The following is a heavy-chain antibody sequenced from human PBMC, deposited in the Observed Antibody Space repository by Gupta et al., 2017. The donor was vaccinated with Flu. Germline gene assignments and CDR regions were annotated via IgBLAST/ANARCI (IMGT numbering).Heavy chain of an antibody. CDR3: AKDKEAVEYYDRSGNHYTQYYYYGMDV. J-gene: IGHJ6*02. Sequence: EWVSGISGTGATTYDADSVKGRFTVSRDNSKNTLFLQMNSLSPEDTAVYYCAKDKEAVEYYDRSGNHYTQYYYYGMDVWGQGTTVTVSS. V-gene: IGHV3-23*01. D-gene: IGHD3-22*01. CDR2: ISGTGATT.